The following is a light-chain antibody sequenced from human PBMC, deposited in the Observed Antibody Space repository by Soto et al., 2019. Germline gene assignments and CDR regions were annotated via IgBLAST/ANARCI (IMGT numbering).Light chain of an antibody. V-gene: IGLV2-14*03. Sequence: QSALSQPASVSFSPGQSITISCTGTSDDVGAYNLVSWYQQHPGQAPKVLIYKVSNRPSGVSNRFSASKSGNTASLTISGLQAEDEAIYFCSSYTSNSRVFGTGTKVTVL. CDR3: SSYTSNSRV. J-gene: IGLJ1*01. CDR1: SDDVGAYNL. CDR2: KVS.